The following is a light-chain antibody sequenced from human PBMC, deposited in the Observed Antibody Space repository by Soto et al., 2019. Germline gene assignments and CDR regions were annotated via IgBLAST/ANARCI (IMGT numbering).Light chain of an antibody. J-gene: IGLJ7*01. CDR1: SSNIGTNT. Sequence: QSVLTQPTSASGTPGQRVTISCSGSSSNIGTNTVIWYQQLPGAAPKLLIYSDNQRPSGVPDRFAGSKSGTSASLAISGLQSEDEADYYCAAWDVSLVVFGGGTQLTVL. CDR3: AAWDVSLVV. CDR2: SDN. V-gene: IGLV1-44*01.